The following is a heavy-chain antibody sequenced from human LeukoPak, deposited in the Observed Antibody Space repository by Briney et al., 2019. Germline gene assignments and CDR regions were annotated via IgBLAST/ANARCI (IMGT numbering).Heavy chain of an antibody. CDR3: ASQRSGSYHDC. CDR2: IYPGDSDT. V-gene: IGHV5-51*01. CDR1: GYSFANYW. J-gene: IGHJ4*02. D-gene: IGHD1-26*01. Sequence: GESLKISCKGSGYSFANYWIGWVRQMPGKGLEYMGIIYPGDSDTRYSPSFQGQVTMSADKSISTAYLQWNSLRASDTGMYYCASQRSGSYHDCWGQGTLVTVSS.